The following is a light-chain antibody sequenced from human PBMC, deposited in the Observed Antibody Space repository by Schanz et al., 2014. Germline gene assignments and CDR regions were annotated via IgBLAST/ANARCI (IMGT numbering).Light chain of an antibody. CDR2: EVS. CDR3: GTWDGSLSTWV. CDR1: SSDVGAYDY. V-gene: IGLV2-14*01. J-gene: IGLJ3*02. Sequence: QSALTQPASVSGSPGQSIAISCTGTSSDVGAYDYVSWYQQHPGKAPKLMIYEVSKRPSGFPDRFSGSKSGTSATLGITGLQTGDEADYYCGTWDGSLSTWVFGGGTKLTVL.